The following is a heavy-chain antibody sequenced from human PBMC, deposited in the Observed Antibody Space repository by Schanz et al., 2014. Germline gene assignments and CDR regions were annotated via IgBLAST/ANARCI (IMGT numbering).Heavy chain of an antibody. CDR1: GFSFSIFA. CDR2: IWYDGSNE. CDR3: ARDHQWLARYYMDV. Sequence: VQLLESGGGLVQPGGSLRLSCAASGFSFSIFAMTWVRQSPGKGLEWVALIWYDGSNEYYADSVKGRFTISRDNPKKTLYLQMNSLRAEDTAVYYCARDHQWLARYYMDVWGKGTTVTVSS. D-gene: IGHD6-19*01. J-gene: IGHJ6*03. V-gene: IGHV3-33*08.